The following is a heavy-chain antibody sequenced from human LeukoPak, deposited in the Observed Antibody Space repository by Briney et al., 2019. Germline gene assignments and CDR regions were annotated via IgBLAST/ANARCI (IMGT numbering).Heavy chain of an antibody. J-gene: IGHJ4*02. CDR1: GFTFSSYA. CDR2: ISGSGGST. Sequence: GGSLRLSCAASGFTFSSYAMSWVRQAPGKGLEWVSAISGSGGSTYYADSVKGRFTISRDNAKNSLYLQMNSLRADDTALYYCARSRGDFWGQGTLVTVSS. CDR3: ARSRGDF. V-gene: IGHV3-23*01.